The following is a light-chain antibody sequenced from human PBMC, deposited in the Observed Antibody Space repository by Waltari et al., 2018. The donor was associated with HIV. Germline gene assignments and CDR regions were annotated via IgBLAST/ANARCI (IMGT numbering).Light chain of an antibody. CDR3: QQFHSSPYT. J-gene: IGKJ2*01. CDR2: WAS. V-gene: IGKV4-1*01. CDR1: QSVLYSSNNKNY. Sequence: DIVMTQSPDSLAVSLGERATINCKSSQSVLYSSNNKNYLAWHQQKVGQPPKLLIYWASPRESGVPDRFSGSGSGTDFTLTISSVQAEDVAVYYCQQFHSSPYTFGQGTKLEIK.